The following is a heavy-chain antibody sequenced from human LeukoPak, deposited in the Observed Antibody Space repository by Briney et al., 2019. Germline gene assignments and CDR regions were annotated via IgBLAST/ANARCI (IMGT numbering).Heavy chain of an antibody. V-gene: IGHV3-30*02. CDR3: ARDRAYYDFWSGYSGTDY. CDR2: IRYDGSNK. J-gene: IGHJ4*02. Sequence: GGSLRLSCAASGFTFSSYGMHWVRQAPGKGLEWVAFIRYDGSNKYYADSVKGRFTISRDNSKNTLYLQMNSLRAEDTAVYYCARDRAYYDFWSGYSGTDYWGQGTLVTVSS. CDR1: GFTFSSYG. D-gene: IGHD3-3*01.